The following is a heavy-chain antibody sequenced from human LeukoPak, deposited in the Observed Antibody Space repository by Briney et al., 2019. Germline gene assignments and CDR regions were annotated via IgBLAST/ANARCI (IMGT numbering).Heavy chain of an antibody. Sequence: SVKVSCKASGDTFSSYSITWARQAPGQGLEWMGRIIPMFDITDYAPKFQDRVTITADKSTGTAYMQMTSLSSDDTAVYYCAREKRGANNAFQIWGQGTMVTVSS. CDR3: AREKRGANNAFQI. CDR1: GDTFSSYS. J-gene: IGHJ3*02. D-gene: IGHD5-24*01. CDR2: IIPMFDIT. V-gene: IGHV1-69*04.